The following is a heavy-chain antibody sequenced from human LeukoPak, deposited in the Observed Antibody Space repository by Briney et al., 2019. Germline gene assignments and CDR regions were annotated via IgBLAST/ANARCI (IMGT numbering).Heavy chain of an antibody. CDR1: GFTFSSYA. V-gene: IGHV3-30*04. CDR3: ARGHIEGWLGGIVVVPAVVFDY. J-gene: IGHJ4*02. Sequence: GGSLRLSCAASGFTFSSYAMHWVRQAPGKGLEWVAVISYDGSNKYYADSVKGRFTISRDNSKNTLYLQMNSLRAEDTAVYYCARGHIEGWLGGIVVVPAVVFDYWGPGTLVTVSS. CDR2: ISYDGSNK. D-gene: IGHD2-2*01.